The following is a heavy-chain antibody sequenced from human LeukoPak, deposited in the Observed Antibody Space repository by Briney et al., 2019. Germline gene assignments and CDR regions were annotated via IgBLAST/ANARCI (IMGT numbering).Heavy chain of an antibody. D-gene: IGHD6-13*01. Sequence: SQTLSLTCTVSGGSVSSGYYYWSWIRQPPGKGLEWIGYIFHRESTDYNPSLKSRVTISVDRPKNQFSLKLTSVTAADTAVYYCARDFLAAGPNWFDPWGQGTLVTVSS. CDR2: IFHREST. V-gene: IGHV4-30-2*01. J-gene: IGHJ5*02. CDR1: GGSVSSGYYY. CDR3: ARDFLAAGPNWFDP.